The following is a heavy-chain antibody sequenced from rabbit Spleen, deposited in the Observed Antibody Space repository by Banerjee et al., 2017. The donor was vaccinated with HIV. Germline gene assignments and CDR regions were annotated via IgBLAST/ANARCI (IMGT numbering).Heavy chain of an antibody. CDR3: SICDSGAGCSIDL. D-gene: IGHD3-1*01. CDR2: IYTGSGST. V-gene: IGHV1S40*01. J-gene: IGHJ3*01. CDR1: GLSFSRSYS. Sequence: QSLLESGGDRVKHGASLPLPCTNAGLSFSRSYSLCWVRQAPGKGLEWIGFIYTGSGSTYYANSAKGRVTFSKSSSTTVTLQIISLTAAATATYFCSICDSGAGCSIDLWGQGTLVTVS.